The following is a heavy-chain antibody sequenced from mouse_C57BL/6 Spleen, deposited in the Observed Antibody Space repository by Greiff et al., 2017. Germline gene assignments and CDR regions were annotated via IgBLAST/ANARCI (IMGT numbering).Heavy chain of an antibody. Sequence: QVQLQQPGAELVRPGSSVKLSCKASGYTFTSYWMHWVKQRPIQGLEWIGNIDPSDSETHSNQKFKDKATLTVDKSSSTAYMQLSSLTSEDSAVYSCARKGGYSYAMDYWGQGTSVTVSS. J-gene: IGHJ4*01. D-gene: IGHD2-3*01. CDR2: IDPSDSET. CDR3: ARKGGYSYAMDY. V-gene: IGHV1-52*01. CDR1: GYTFTSYW.